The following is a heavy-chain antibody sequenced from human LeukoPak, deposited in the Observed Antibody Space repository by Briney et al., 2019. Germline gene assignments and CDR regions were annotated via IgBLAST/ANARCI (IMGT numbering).Heavy chain of an antibody. J-gene: IGHJ4*02. CDR1: GYSFNSYW. D-gene: IGHD3-22*01. CDR2: IYPGDSDT. V-gene: IGHV5-51*01. Sequence: GESLKISCKGSGYSFNSYWIGWVRQMPGKGLEWMGLIYPGDSDTRYSPSFHGQVTISADKSISTAYLQWSSLKTSDTAMYFCARRYYDSSGYSRHFDYWGQGTLVTVSS. CDR3: ARRYYDSSGYSRHFDY.